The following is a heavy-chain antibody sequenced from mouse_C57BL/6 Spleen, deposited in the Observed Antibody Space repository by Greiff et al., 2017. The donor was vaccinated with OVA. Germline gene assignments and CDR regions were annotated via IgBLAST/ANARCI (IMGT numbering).Heavy chain of an antibody. CDR2: IDPEDGET. Sequence: VQLKESGAELVKPGASVKLSCTASGFNIKDYYMHWVKQRTEQGLEWLGRIDPEDGETKSAPKFQGKATLTAATSSNTAYLQLISLTSEDTAVYYCTRDYDYDYWYCDVWGTGTTVTVSS. D-gene: IGHD2-4*01. V-gene: IGHV14-2*01. CDR1: GFNIKDYY. CDR3: TRDYDYDYWYCDV. J-gene: IGHJ1*03.